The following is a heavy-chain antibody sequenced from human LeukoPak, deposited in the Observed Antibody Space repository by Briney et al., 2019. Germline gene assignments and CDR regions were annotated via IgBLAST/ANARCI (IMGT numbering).Heavy chain of an antibody. J-gene: IGHJ4*02. D-gene: IGHD3-22*01. CDR1: GGSISSSNYY. CDR3: ASSSYYFYFDS. Sequence: PSETLSLTCTVSGGSISSSNYYSGWIRQPPGKGLEWIGSIYYSGTSYNSSLKSRVTISVDTSKKKFSLQLSSVTAADTAVYFCASSSYYFYFDSWGQGTLGTVSS. V-gene: IGHV4-39*01. CDR2: IYYSGT.